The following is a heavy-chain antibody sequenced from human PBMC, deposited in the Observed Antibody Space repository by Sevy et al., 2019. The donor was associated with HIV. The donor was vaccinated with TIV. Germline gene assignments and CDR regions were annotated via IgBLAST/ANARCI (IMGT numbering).Heavy chain of an antibody. CDR3: ARFGVVISGGGLDY. CDR2: IYYSGST. Sequence: SETLSLTCTVSGGSISSYYWSWIRQPPGKGLEWIGYIYYSGSTNYNPSLKSRVTISVDTSKNQFSLKLSSVTAADTAVYYCARFGVVISGGGLDYWGQGTLVTVSS. CDR1: GGSISSYY. J-gene: IGHJ4*02. V-gene: IGHV4-59*13. D-gene: IGHD3-3*01.